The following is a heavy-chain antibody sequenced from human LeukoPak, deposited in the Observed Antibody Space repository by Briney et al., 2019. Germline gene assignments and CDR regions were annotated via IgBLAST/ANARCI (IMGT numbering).Heavy chain of an antibody. D-gene: IGHD6-19*01. Sequence: GGSLRLSCAASGSTVSSNYMSWVRQAPGKGLEWVSVIYSGGSTYYADSVKGRFTISRDNSKNTLYLQMDSLRAEDTAVYYCARRGISVSVFDYWGQGTLVTVSS. CDR1: GSTVSSNY. CDR2: IYSGGST. J-gene: IGHJ4*02. V-gene: IGHV3-53*01. CDR3: ARRGISVSVFDY.